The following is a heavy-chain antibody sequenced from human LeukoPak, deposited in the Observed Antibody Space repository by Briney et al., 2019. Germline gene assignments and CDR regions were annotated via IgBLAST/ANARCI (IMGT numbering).Heavy chain of an antibody. CDR2: IYHSGST. J-gene: IGHJ4*02. CDR3: ARGGGYASPIGY. D-gene: IGHD5-12*01. CDR1: GGSISTYY. Sequence: SETLSLTCTLSGGSISTYYWSWIRQPPGKGLEWIGYIYHSGSTNYNPSLKSRVTISVDTSKNQFSLKLSSVTAADTAVYYCARGGGYASPIGYWGQGALVTVAS. V-gene: IGHV4-59*01.